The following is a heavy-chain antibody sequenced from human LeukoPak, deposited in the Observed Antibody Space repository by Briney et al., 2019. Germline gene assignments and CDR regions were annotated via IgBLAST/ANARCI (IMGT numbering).Heavy chain of an antibody. CDR1: GFTFNSYA. D-gene: IGHD3-10*01. V-gene: IGHV3-30*04. CDR3: ARSLYYYGSGSYPDY. Sequence: GGSLRLSCAASGFTFNSYAMQWVRQAPGKGLEWVAVIRYGGSNKYYADSVKGRFTISRDNSKNTLYLQMNSLRAEDTAVYYCARSLYYYGSGSYPDYWGQGTPVTVSS. J-gene: IGHJ4*02. CDR2: IRYGGSNK.